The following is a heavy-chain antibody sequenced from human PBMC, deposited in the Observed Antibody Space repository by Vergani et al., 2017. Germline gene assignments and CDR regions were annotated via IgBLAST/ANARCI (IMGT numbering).Heavy chain of an antibody. Sequence: VQLVESGGGLVQPGGSLRLSCAASGFTFSSYSMNWVRQAPGKGLEWVAVISYDGSNKYYADSVKGRFTISRDNSKNTLYLQMNSLRAEDTAVYYCAKDTGAAGRNPNWFDPWGQGTLVTVSS. D-gene: IGHD6-13*01. CDR2: ISYDGSNK. J-gene: IGHJ5*02. CDR1: GFTFSSYS. CDR3: AKDTGAAGRNPNWFDP. V-gene: IGHV3-30*18.